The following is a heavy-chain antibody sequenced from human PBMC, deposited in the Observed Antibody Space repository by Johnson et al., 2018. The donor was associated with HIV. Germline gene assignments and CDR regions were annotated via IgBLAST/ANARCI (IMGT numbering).Heavy chain of an antibody. CDR1: GFIFDDYG. Sequence: MLLVESGGGLVQPGGSLRLSCASSGFIFDDYGMSWVRQAPGKGLEWVSGINWNGGNTGYADSVKGRFTISRDNAKNSLYLQMNNLRAEDTALYFCARDRGYSGYDWGAFDIWGQGTMVTVSS. CDR3: ARDRGYSGYDWGAFDI. J-gene: IGHJ3*02. D-gene: IGHD5-12*01. V-gene: IGHV3-20*04. CDR2: INWNGGNT.